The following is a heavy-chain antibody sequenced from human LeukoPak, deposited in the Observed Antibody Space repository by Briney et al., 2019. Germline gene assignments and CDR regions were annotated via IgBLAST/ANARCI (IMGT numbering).Heavy chain of an antibody. CDR2: INHSGST. CDR1: GGSFSGYY. Sequence: SETLSLACAVYGGSFSGYYWSWIRQPPGKGLEWIGEINHSGSTNYNPSLKSRVTISVDTSKNQFSLKLSSVTAADTAVYYCASVSAAAGPNWFDPWGQGTLVTVSS. CDR3: ASVSAAAGPNWFDP. D-gene: IGHD6-13*01. J-gene: IGHJ5*02. V-gene: IGHV4-34*01.